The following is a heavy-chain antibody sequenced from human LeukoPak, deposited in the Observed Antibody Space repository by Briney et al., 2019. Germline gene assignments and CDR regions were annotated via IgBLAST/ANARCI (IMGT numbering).Heavy chain of an antibody. CDR1: GGSITSYD. CDR2: FYTSGST. J-gene: IGHJ2*01. V-gene: IGHV4-4*07. Sequence: SETLSLTCTVSGGSITSYDWSWIRQPAGKGLEWIGRFYTSGSTNYNPSLKSRVTMSLDTSKNQFSLKLSSVTAADTAFYYCARLTSSWYQDWYFDLWGRGTLVTVSS. D-gene: IGHD6-13*01. CDR3: ARLTSSWYQDWYFDL.